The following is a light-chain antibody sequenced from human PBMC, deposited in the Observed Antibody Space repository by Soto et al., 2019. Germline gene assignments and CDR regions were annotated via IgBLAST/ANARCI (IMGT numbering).Light chain of an antibody. CDR2: EVS. CDR3: SSYAVSNKPVV. CDR1: SSDVGGYNY. J-gene: IGLJ2*01. V-gene: IGLV2-8*01. Sequence: QSALTQPPSASGSPGQSVTISCTGTSSDVGGYNYVSWYQQHPGKAPNLMIYEVSKRPSGVPDRFSGSKSGNTASLTVSGLQAEDEADYYFSSYAVSNKPVVFGGGTKLTVL.